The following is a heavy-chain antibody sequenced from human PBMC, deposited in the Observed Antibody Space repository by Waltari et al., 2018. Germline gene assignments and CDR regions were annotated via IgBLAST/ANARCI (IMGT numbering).Heavy chain of an antibody. CDR3: ARVVSAAGILYQFDY. V-gene: IGHV3-21*01. CDR2: ISDSSVFR. D-gene: IGHD6-13*01. Sequence: EVQLVESGGGLVKPGGSLRVSCAASGFSFSTYTMTWVRQAPGKGVGWVSAISDSSVFRYYADSVKGRFTISRDNVKNSVSLQMSSLRADDSAVYDCARVVSAAGILYQFDYWGQGTLVTVSS. CDR1: GFSFSTYT. J-gene: IGHJ4*02.